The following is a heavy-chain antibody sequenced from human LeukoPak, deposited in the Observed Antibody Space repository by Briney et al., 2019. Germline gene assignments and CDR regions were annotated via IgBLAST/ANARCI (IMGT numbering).Heavy chain of an antibody. CDR1: GGTFSSYA. CDR3: ARETGTVVTPDYYYYMDV. CDR2: IIPIFGTA. J-gene: IGHJ6*03. D-gene: IGHD4-23*01. V-gene: IGHV1-69*01. Sequence: GSSVKVSCKASGGTFSSYAISWVRQAPGQGLEWMGGIIPIFGTANYAQKFQGRVTITADESTSTAYMELRSLRSDDTAVYYCARETGTVVTPDYYYYMDVWGKGTTVTVSS.